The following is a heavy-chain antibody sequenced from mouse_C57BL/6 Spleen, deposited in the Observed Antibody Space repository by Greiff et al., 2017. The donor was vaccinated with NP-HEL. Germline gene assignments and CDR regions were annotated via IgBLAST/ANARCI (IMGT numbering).Heavy chain of an antibody. Sequence: VQLQQPGAELVKPGASVKLSCKASGYTFTSYWMHWVKQRPGQGLEWIGMIHPNSGSTNYNEKFKSKATLTVDKSSSTAYMQLSSLTTEDSAIYYCARSGNYGSPLRFDYWGQGTTLTVSS. CDR2: IHPNSGST. J-gene: IGHJ2*01. D-gene: IGHD1-1*01. CDR1: GYTFTSYW. V-gene: IGHV1-64*01. CDR3: ARSGNYGSPLRFDY.